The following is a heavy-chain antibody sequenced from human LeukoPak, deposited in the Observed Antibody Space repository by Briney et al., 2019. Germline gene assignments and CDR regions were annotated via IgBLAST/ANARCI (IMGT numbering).Heavy chain of an antibody. D-gene: IGHD6-13*01. Sequence: SQTLSLTCAISGDSVSSNSAAWNWIRQSPSRGLEWLGRTYYRSKWYNDCAVSVKSRITINPDASKNQFSLQLNSVTPEDTAVYYCARDRVEDIAAAGPFDYWGQGTLVTVSS. CDR2: TYYRSKWYN. V-gene: IGHV6-1*01. J-gene: IGHJ4*02. CDR3: ARDRVEDIAAAGPFDY. CDR1: GDSVSSNSAA.